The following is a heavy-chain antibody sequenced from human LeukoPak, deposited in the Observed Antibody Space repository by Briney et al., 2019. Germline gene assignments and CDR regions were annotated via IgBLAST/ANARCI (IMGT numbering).Heavy chain of an antibody. CDR3: ARDLSSGWFPVDY. D-gene: IGHD6-19*01. CDR2: INHNSGGT. Sequence: ASVKVSCKACGYTFTGYYMHWVRQAPGQGLEWMGWINHNSGGTNYAQKFQGRVTMTRDTSISTAYMELSRLRSDDTAVYYCARDLSSGWFPVDYWGQGTLVTVSS. J-gene: IGHJ4*02. CDR1: GYTFTGYY. V-gene: IGHV1-2*02.